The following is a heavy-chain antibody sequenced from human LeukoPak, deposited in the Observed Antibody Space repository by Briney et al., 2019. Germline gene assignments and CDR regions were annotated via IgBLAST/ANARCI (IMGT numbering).Heavy chain of an antibody. CDR1: GLTFSSHW. D-gene: IGHD5-18*01. Sequence: GGSLRLSCAASGLTFSSHWMHWVRQAPGKGLVWVSRITNDGSSTTYADSVKGRFTISRDNAKNSLYLQMNSLRAEDTAVYYCARSDGYSYGQAFDYWGQGTLVTVSS. J-gene: IGHJ4*02. V-gene: IGHV3-74*01. CDR3: ARSDGYSYGQAFDY. CDR2: ITNDGSST.